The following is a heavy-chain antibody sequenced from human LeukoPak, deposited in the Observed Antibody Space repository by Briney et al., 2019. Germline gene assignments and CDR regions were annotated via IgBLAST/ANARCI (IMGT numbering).Heavy chain of an antibody. D-gene: IGHD3-22*01. CDR3: ARHGATYYYDSSGYYSYYMDV. CDR2: IYTSGST. V-gene: IGHV4-38-2*02. Sequence: SETLSLTCTVSGYSISSGYYWGRIRQPPGKGLEWIGYIYTSGSTNYNPSLKSRVTISVDTSKNQFSLKLSSVTAADTAVYYCARHGATYYYDSSGYYSYYMDVWGKGTTVTVSS. CDR1: GYSISSGYY. J-gene: IGHJ6*03.